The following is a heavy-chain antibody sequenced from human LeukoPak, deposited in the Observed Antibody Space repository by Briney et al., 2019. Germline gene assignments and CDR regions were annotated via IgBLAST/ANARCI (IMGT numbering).Heavy chain of an antibody. CDR1: RFTFSTYS. D-gene: IGHD1-7*01. V-gene: IGHV3-21*01. Sequence: VGCLRLSCAASRFTFSTYSMNWVPQAPGKGLWWVSFISTSSSYIYYADSVKGRFTISRDNARNSLYLQMNSLRAEDTAVYYCARDPGTTQTLHDAFDIWGQGTMVTVSS. CDR2: ISTSSSYI. J-gene: IGHJ3*02. CDR3: ARDPGTTQTLHDAFDI.